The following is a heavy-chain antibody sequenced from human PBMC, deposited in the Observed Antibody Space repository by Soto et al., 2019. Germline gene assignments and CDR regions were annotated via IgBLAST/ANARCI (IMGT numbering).Heavy chain of an antibody. D-gene: IGHD3-3*01. J-gene: IGHJ4*02. V-gene: IGHV4-31*03. CDR2: IYYSGST. CDR3: ARGNYDFWSGYQDY. CDR1: GGSISSGGYY. Sequence: SETLSLTCTVSGGSISSGGYYWSWIRQHPGKGLEWIGYIYYSGSTYYNPSLKSRVTISVDTSKNQFSLKLSSVTAADTAVYYCARGNYDFWSGYQDYWGQGTLVTVSS.